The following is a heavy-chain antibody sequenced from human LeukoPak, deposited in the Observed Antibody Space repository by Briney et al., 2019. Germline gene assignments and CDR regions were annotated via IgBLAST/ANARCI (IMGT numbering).Heavy chain of an antibody. CDR2: ISGSGGST. CDR1: GFTFSSYA. D-gene: IGHD1-26*01. J-gene: IGHJ4*02. Sequence: GGSLRLSCAASGFTFSSYAMSWVRQAPGKALEWVSAISGSGGSTYYADSVKGRFTISRDNSKNTLYLQMNSLSAEDTAVYYCAPSLRPGATVGGYWGQGTLVTVSS. V-gene: IGHV3-23*01. CDR3: APSLRPGATVGGY.